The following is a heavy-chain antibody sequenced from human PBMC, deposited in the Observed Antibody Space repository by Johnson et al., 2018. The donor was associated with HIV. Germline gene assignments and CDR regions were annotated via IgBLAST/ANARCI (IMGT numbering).Heavy chain of an antibody. CDR1: GFTFSSYG. V-gene: IGHV3-30*03. Sequence: QVQLVESGGGVVQPGGSLRLSCAASGFTFSSYGMHWVRQAPGKGLEWVAVMSYDGNSKFYADSVKGRFTISRDNSKITLYLQMNSLRAEDTAVYYCAASWYGVSRPNAFDIWGQGTMVTVSS. CDR3: AASWYGVSRPNAFDI. D-gene: IGHD2-2*01. J-gene: IGHJ3*02. CDR2: MSYDGNSK.